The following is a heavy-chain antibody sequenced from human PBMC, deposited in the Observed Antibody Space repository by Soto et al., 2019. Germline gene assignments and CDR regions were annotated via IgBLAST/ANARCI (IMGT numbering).Heavy chain of an antibody. J-gene: IGHJ1*01. V-gene: IGHV4-30-4*01. CDR2: IFYSGDT. D-gene: IGHD1-7*01. Sequence: VQLQGSGPGLLKPSQTLSLTCTVSGASVNTGDHYWSFIRQPPGKGLVWLGYIFYSGDTNYNPSLKSRATISLNTSRNQFSLTLTSVTDADTAVYYCVGTGTTDDFWGQGTLVTVSS. CDR3: VGTGTTDDF. CDR1: GASVNTGDHY.